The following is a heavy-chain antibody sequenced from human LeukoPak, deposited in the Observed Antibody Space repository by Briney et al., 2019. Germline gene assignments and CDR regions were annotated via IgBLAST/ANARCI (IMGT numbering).Heavy chain of an antibody. D-gene: IGHD1-1*01. CDR1: GGSISSSSYY. J-gene: IGHJ4*02. Sequence: SETLSLTCTVSGGSISSSSYYWGWIRQPPGKGLEWIGSIYTSGSTNYNPSLKSRVTISVDTSKNQFSLKLSSVTAADTAVYYCARGTPSELWDYWGQGTLVTVSS. CDR2: IYTSGST. V-gene: IGHV4-39*07. CDR3: ARGTPSELWDY.